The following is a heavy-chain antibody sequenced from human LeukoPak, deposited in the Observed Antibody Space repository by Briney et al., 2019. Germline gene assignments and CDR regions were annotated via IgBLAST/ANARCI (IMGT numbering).Heavy chain of an antibody. Sequence: SETLSLTCAVYGGSFSGYYWSWIRQPPGKGLEWIGEINHSGSTNYNPSLKSRVTISVDTSKNQFSLKLSSVTAADTAVYYCARGRGVWCYYGSGSYYYFDYWGQGTLVTVSS. V-gene: IGHV4-34*01. CDR3: ARGRGVWCYYGSGSYYYFDY. D-gene: IGHD3-10*01. CDR1: GGSFSGYY. J-gene: IGHJ4*02. CDR2: INHSGST.